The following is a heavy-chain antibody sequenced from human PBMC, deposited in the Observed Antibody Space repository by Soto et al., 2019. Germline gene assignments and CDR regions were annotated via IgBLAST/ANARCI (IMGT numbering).Heavy chain of an antibody. Sequence: SGPTLVNPTQTLTLTCTLSGVSLTTGGVGVGWIRQPPGKALEWLALIYWDDDKRFSPSLKSRLAITRDTSKNQVVMTMTDMAPWEQAIFFLAHRKEKGGVGAPFCPWGQGTQVPLPS. J-gene: IGHJ5*02. D-gene: IGHD2-15*01. CDR3: AHRKEKGGVGAPFCP. CDR1: GVSLTTGGVG. V-gene: IGHV2-5*02. CDR2: IYWDDDK.